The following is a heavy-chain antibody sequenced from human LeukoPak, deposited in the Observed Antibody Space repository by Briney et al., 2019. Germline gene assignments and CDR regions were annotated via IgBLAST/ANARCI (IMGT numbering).Heavy chain of an antibody. CDR1: GFTFNSYS. Sequence: GGSLRLSCAASGFTFNSYSMSWVRQAPGKGLEWVSYISIGSTTIYYADSVKGRFTISRDNAKISLNLQMNSLRDEDTAVYYCARDGRVLRFLEWLPSWFDPWGQGTLVTVSS. V-gene: IGHV3-48*02. CDR3: ARDGRVLRFLEWLPSWFDP. D-gene: IGHD3-3*01. CDR2: ISIGSTTI. J-gene: IGHJ5*02.